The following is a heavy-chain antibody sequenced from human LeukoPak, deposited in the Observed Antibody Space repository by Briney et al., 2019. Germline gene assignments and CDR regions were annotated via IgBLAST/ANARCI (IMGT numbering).Heavy chain of an antibody. CDR2: ISGSGGST. D-gene: IGHD5-24*01. CDR1: GFTFSSYA. Sequence: AGGSLGLSCAASGFTFSSYAMSWVRQAPGKGLEWVSAISGSGGSTYYADSVKGRFTISRDNSKNTLYLQMNSLRAEDTAVYYCAKSRGRDGYNWWGQGTLVTVSS. J-gene: IGHJ4*02. V-gene: IGHV3-23*01. CDR3: AKSRGRDGYNW.